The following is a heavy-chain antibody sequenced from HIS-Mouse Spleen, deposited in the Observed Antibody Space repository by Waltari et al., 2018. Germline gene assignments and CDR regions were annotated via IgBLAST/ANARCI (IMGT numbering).Heavy chain of an antibody. V-gene: IGHV4-39*07. J-gene: IGHJ2*01. D-gene: IGHD6-13*01. CDR3: AREIPYSSSWYDWYFDL. CDR1: GGSISSSSYY. Sequence: QLQLQESGPGLVKPSETLSLTCPVSGGSISSSSYYWGWIRQPPGKGLEWIGSIDYSGDTSYNPSLQSRVTISVDTSKNQFSLKLSSVTAADTAVYYCAREIPYSSSWYDWYFDLWGRGTLVTVSS. CDR2: IDYSGDT.